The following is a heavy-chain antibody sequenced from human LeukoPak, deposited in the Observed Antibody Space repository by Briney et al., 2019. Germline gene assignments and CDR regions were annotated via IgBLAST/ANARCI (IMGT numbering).Heavy chain of an antibody. CDR1: GYTLTELS. CDR2: FDPEDGET. V-gene: IGHV1-24*01. CDR3: GTGYYGSGSSRHFDY. J-gene: IGHJ4*02. Sequence: ASVKVSCKVSGYTLTELSMHWVRQAPGKGLEWMGGFDPEDGETIYAQKFQGRVTMTEDTSTDTAYMELSSLRSEDTAVYYCGTGYYGSGSSRHFDYWGQGTLVTVSS. D-gene: IGHD3-10*01.